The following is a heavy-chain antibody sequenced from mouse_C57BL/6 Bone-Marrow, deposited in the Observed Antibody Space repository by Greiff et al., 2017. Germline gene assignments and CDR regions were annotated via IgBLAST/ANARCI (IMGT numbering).Heavy chain of an antibody. Sequence: QVQLQQSGPELVKPGASVKISCKASGYSFTSYYIHWVKQRPGQGLEWIGWIYPGSGNTKYNEKFKGKATLTADTSSSTAYMQLSSLTSEDSAVYYCARSYYDYDEFAYWGQGTLVTVSA. CDR1: GYSFTSYY. D-gene: IGHD2-4*01. J-gene: IGHJ3*01. V-gene: IGHV1-66*01. CDR3: ARSYYDYDEFAY. CDR2: IYPGSGNT.